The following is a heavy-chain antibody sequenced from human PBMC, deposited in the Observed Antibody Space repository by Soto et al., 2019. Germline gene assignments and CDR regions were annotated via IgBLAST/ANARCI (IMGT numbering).Heavy chain of an antibody. Sequence: SETLSLTCAVYGGSFSGYYWSWIRQPPGKGLEWIGEIYHSGSTNYNPSLKSRVTILVDTSKNHFSLKLSSVTAADTAVYYCARSGGFFFDYWGLGTLVTVSS. D-gene: IGHD3-10*01. CDR2: IYHSGST. CDR1: GGSFSGYY. CDR3: ARSGGFFFDY. J-gene: IGHJ4*02. V-gene: IGHV4-34*01.